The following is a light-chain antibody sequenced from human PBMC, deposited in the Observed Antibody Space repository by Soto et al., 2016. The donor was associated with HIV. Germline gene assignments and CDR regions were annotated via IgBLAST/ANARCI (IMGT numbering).Light chain of an antibody. V-gene: IGKV2-28*01. Sequence: DIVMTQSPLSLPVTPGEPASISCRSSQSLLHRNGYDYLNWYLQKPGQSPQLLIYLGSNRASGVPDRFSGAGSGTDFALKISRVEAEDVGIYYCMQTLLVPYTFGQGTRLEIK. CDR2: LGS. J-gene: IGKJ2*01. CDR1: QSLLHRNGYDY. CDR3: MQTLLVPYT.